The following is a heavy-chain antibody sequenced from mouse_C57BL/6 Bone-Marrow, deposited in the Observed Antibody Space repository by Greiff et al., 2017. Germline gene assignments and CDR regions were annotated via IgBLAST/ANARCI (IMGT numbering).Heavy chain of an antibody. V-gene: IGHV1-72*01. CDR3: ARSLFYYYGSSPFDY. D-gene: IGHD1-1*01. CDR2: IDPNSGGT. J-gene: IGHJ2*01. Sequence: QVHVKQPGAELVKPGASVKLSCKASGYTFTSYWMHWVKQRPGRGLEWIGRIDPNSGGTKYNEKFKSKATLTVDKPSSTAYMQLSSLTSEDSAVYYCARSLFYYYGSSPFDYWGQGTTLTVSS. CDR1: GYTFTSYW.